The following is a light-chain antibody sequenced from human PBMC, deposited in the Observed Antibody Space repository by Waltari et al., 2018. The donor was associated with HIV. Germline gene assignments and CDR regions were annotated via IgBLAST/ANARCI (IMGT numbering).Light chain of an antibody. V-gene: IGLV2-23*01. CDR2: EGS. Sequence: QSALTQPASVSGSPGQSITISCTGTSRDVGSYNLVSWYQQHPGKAPKIMIYEGSKRPSGVSNRFSGSKSGNTASLTISGLQAEDEADYCCCSYAGSSTVVFGGGTKLTVL. CDR3: CSYAGSSTVV. CDR1: SRDVGSYNL. J-gene: IGLJ2*01.